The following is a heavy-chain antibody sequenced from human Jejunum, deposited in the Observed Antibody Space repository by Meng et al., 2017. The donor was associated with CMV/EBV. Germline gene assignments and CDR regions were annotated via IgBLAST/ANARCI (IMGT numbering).Heavy chain of an antibody. Sequence: QVQLVGSGGGFVKLVGLLRPSCAASGFTFSDHYMSWIRQAPGKGLEWVSFIGTRSKYIGYADSVKGRFTISRDDAQNSLYLQMNSLRAEDTAVYYCAREHYANPGYWGQGTLVTVSS. CDR3: AREHYANPGY. D-gene: IGHD3-16*01. CDR1: GFTFSDHY. V-gene: IGHV3-11*05. CDR2: IGTRSKYI. J-gene: IGHJ4*02.